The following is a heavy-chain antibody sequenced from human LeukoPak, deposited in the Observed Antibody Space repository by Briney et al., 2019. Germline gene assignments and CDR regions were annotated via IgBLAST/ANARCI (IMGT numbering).Heavy chain of an antibody. Sequence: PSETLSLTCTVSGGSISSYYWSWIRQPPGKGLEWIGYIYYSGSTNYNPSLKSRVTISVDTSKNQFSLKLSSVTAADTAVYYCARDNSIFGVVTPGYYYYYMDVWGKGTTVTVSS. CDR2: IYYSGST. CDR1: GGSISSYY. J-gene: IGHJ6*03. D-gene: IGHD3-3*01. CDR3: ARDNSIFGVVTPGYYYYYMDV. V-gene: IGHV4-59*01.